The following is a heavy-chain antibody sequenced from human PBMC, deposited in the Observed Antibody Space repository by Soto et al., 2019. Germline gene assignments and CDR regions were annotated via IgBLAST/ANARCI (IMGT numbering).Heavy chain of an antibody. Sequence: GGSLRLSCPDSGFTFSRYEMNWVRQAPGKGLEWVSYISSSSSTLYYADSVKGRFTISRDNAKNSLYLQMNSLRAEDTAVYYCARGGSGSYFWYFDLWGRGTLVTVSS. V-gene: IGHV3-48*03. CDR2: ISSSSSTL. D-gene: IGHD1-26*01. CDR3: ARGGSGSYFWYFDL. J-gene: IGHJ2*01. CDR1: GFTFSRYE.